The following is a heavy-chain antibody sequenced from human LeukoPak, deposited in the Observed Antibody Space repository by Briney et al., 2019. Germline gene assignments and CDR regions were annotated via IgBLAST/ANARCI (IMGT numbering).Heavy chain of an antibody. D-gene: IGHD3-22*01. CDR1: GYTFTSYG. V-gene: IGHV1-18*01. J-gene: IGHJ2*01. CDR3: ARTDYYDSSGYYAPWYFDL. Sequence: AASVKVSCKASGYTFTSYGISWVRQAPGQGLEWMGWISAYNGNTNYAQKLQGRVTMTTDTSTSTAYMELRSLRSDDTAVYYCARTDYYDSSGYYAPWYFDLWGRGTLVTVSS. CDR2: ISAYNGNT.